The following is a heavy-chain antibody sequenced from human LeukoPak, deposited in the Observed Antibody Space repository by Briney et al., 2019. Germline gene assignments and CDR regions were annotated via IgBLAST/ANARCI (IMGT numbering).Heavy chain of an antibody. CDR2: ITSSGETT. CDR1: GSIPFNSYS. V-gene: IGHV3-23*01. J-gene: IGHJ4*02. Sequence: GLSLRLSCAASGSIPFNSYSMSWVRQAPGKGLEWVSAITSSGETTYYADSVKGRFTISRDNSKNMVYLQMNSLRAEDAATYYCAKMQGYFDYWGQGSLVTVSS. CDR3: AKMQGYFDY.